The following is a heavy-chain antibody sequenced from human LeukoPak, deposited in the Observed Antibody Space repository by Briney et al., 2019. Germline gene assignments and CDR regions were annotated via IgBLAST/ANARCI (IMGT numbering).Heavy chain of an antibody. CDR2: INPNSGGT. Sequence: ASVKVSCKASGYTFTGYYMHWVRQAPGQGLEWMGWINPNSGGTNYAQKFQGRVTMTRDTSISTAYMELSRLRSDDTALYYCARGGFSRQHPARWFDPWGQGTLVTVSS. CDR1: GYTFTGYY. D-gene: IGHD2-2*01. V-gene: IGHV1-2*02. CDR3: ARGGFSRQHPARWFDP. J-gene: IGHJ5*02.